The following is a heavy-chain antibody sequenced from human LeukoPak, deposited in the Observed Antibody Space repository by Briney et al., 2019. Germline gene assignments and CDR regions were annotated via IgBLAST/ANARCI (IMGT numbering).Heavy chain of an antibody. V-gene: IGHV3-15*01. CDR3: TTDPPLMKYYYDSSGSNDY. CDR1: GFTFSNAW. CDR2: IKSKTDGGTT. J-gene: IGHJ4*02. Sequence: GGSLRLSCAASGFTFSNAWMSWVRQAPGKGLEWVGRIKSKTDGGTTDYAAPVKGRFTISRDDSKNTLYLQMNSLKTEDTAVYYCTTDPPLMKYYYDSSGSNDYWGQGTLVTVSS. D-gene: IGHD3-22*01.